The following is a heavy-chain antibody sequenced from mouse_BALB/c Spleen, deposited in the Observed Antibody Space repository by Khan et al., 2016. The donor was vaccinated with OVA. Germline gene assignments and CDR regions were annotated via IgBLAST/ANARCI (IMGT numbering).Heavy chain of an antibody. CDR2: IDPETGNI. CDR3: ARTEIHYYGAYTMDY. Sequence: IQLVQSGAELVKPGASVKLSCTASGFNIKDTYMHWVKQRPEQGLEWIGRIDPETGNIKYDPKFQGKATITADTSSNTAFLHLSSLTSEDTAVYYCARTEIHYYGAYTMDYWGQGTSVTVSS. V-gene: IGHV14-3*02. J-gene: IGHJ4*01. D-gene: IGHD1-2*01. CDR1: GFNIKDTY.